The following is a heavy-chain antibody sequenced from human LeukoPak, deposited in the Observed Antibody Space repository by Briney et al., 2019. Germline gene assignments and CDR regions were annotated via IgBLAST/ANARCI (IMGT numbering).Heavy chain of an antibody. J-gene: IGHJ3*02. D-gene: IGHD3-3*01. CDR1: GGSISSYY. Sequence: SETLSLTCTVSGGSISSYYWSWIRQPPGKGLEWIGYIYYSGCTNYNPSLKSRVTISVDTSKNQFSLKLSSVTAADTAVYYCATQGSFGVAFPDAFDIWGQGTMVTVSS. CDR2: IYYSGCT. V-gene: IGHV4-59*08. CDR3: ATQGSFGVAFPDAFDI.